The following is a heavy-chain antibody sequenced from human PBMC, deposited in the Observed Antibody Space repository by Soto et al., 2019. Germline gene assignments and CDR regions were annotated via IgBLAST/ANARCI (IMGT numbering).Heavy chain of an antibody. J-gene: IGHJ4*02. D-gene: IGHD2-2*01. CDR3: ARGGVWYCSSTSCSYFDY. V-gene: IGHV4-59*08. CDR1: GGSISSYY. CDR2: IYYSGST. Sequence: PSETLSLTCTVSGGSISSYYWSWIRQPPGKGLEWIGYIYYSGSTNYNPSLKSRVTISVDTSKNQFSLKLSSVTAADTAVYYCARGGVWYCSSTSCSYFDYWGQGTLVTVSS.